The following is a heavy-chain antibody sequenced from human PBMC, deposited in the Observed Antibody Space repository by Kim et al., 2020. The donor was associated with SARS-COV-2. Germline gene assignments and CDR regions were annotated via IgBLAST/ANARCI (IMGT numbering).Heavy chain of an antibody. D-gene: IGHD5-12*01. J-gene: IGHJ5*02. Sequence: SETLSLTCTVSGGSISSYYWNWIRQPPGKGLEWIGYIYYSGTTNYNPSLKSRVTISLGTSKNQFSLKLSSVTAADTALYYCARLGGYETLTDQRFDPWGQGTLVTVSS. CDR1: GGSISSYY. V-gene: IGHV4-59*01. CDR3: ARLGGYETLTDQRFDP. CDR2: IYYSGTT.